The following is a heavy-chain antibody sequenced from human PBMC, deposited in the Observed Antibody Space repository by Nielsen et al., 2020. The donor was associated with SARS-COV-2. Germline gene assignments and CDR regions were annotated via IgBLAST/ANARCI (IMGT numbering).Heavy chain of an antibody. Sequence: SETLSLTCTVSGGSISSSSFYWGWIRQSPGKGLEWIGCIYYNGNTYYNPSLKSRVTISVDTSKSQFSLKLSSVTAADTAVFYCATITGSGWLSTRMGYYFSYWGQGTLVSVSS. CDR1: GGSISSSSFY. CDR3: ATITGSGWLSTRMGYYFSY. CDR2: IYYNGNT. D-gene: IGHD2-15*01. V-gene: IGHV4-39*01. J-gene: IGHJ4*02.